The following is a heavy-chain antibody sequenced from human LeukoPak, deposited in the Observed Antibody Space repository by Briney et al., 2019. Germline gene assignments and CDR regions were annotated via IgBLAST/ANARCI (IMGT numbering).Heavy chain of an antibody. V-gene: IGHV4-59*08. D-gene: IGHD3-22*01. J-gene: IGHJ4*02. CDR3: ARHNYYDSSGYYPLGY. CDR2: IYYSGIT. CDR1: GGSISGYY. Sequence: SETLSLTCTVSGGSISGYYWSWIRQPPGKGLEWIGYIYYSGITNYYPSLKSEVTISGDTSNNQFSLKLSSVPATDTAVYYCARHNYYDSSGYYPLGYWGRGTVTTVS.